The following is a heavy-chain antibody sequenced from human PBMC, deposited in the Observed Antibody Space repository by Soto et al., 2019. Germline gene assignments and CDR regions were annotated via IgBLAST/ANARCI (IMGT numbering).Heavy chain of an antibody. CDR2: IWYDGSNK. J-gene: IGHJ4*02. V-gene: IGHV3-33*01. CDR3: AREAVTKTFDY. CDR1: GFTFSSYG. D-gene: IGHD3-10*01. Sequence: QVQLVESGGGVVQPGRSLRLSCAASGFTFSSYGMHWVRQAPGKGLEWVAVIWYDGSNKYYADSVKGRFTISSDNSKNTLYLQMNSLRAEDTAVYYCAREAVTKTFDYWGQGTLVTVSS.